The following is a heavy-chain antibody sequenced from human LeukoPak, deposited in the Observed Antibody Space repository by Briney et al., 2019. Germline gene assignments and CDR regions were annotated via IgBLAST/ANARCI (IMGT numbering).Heavy chain of an antibody. J-gene: IGHJ4*02. CDR3: AGGRSYGGNSHFDY. D-gene: IGHD4-23*01. Sequence: SVKVSCKASGGTFSSYAISWVRQAPGQGLEWMGRIIPIFGIANYAQKFQGRVTITADKSTSTAYMELSSLRSEDTAVYYCAGGRSYGGNSHFDYWGQGTLVTVSS. V-gene: IGHV1-69*04. CDR1: GGTFSSYA. CDR2: IIPIFGIA.